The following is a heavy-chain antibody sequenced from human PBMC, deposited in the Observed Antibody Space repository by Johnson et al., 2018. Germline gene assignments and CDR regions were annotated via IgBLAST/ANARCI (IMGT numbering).Heavy chain of an antibody. Sequence: VQLVESGGGLVQPGGSLRLSCTASGISFSNHAMSWVRQAPGKGLEWVTHISSSGTTTYYADSVRGRFTISRDNAKNSLYLQVNSLIDEDTAVYYCARGCSYTSCYRTDYFQHWGQGTLVTVSS. V-gene: IGHV3-48*02. CDR3: ARGCSYTSCYRTDYFQH. CDR1: GISFSNHA. J-gene: IGHJ1*01. CDR2: ISSSGTTT. D-gene: IGHD2-2*02.